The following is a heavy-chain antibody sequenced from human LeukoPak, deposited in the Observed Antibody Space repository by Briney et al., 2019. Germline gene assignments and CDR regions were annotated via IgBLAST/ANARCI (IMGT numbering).Heavy chain of an antibody. V-gene: IGHV3-21*01. J-gene: IGHJ4*02. CDR1: GFTFSSYS. D-gene: IGHD1-26*01. Sequence: PGGSLRLSCAASGFTFSSYSMNWVRQAPGRGLEWVSSISSSSSYIYYADSVKGRFTISRDNAKNSLYLQMNSLRAEDTAVYYCARGVAVGATDYDYGGQGTLVTVSS. CDR2: ISSSSSYI. CDR3: ARGVAVGATDYDY.